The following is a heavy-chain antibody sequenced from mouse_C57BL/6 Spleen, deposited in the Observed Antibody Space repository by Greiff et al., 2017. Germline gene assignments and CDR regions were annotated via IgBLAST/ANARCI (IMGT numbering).Heavy chain of an antibody. CDR1: GFNIKDDY. V-gene: IGHV14-4*01. CDR3: TTGTVVD. J-gene: IGHJ2*01. D-gene: IGHD1-1*02. CDR2: IDPENGDT. Sequence: VQLQQSGAELVRPGASVKLSCTASGFNIKDDYMHWVKQRPEQGLEWIGWIDPENGDTEYASKFQGKATITADTSSNTAYLQLSSLTTEDTAVYYCTTGTVVDWGQGTTLTVSS.